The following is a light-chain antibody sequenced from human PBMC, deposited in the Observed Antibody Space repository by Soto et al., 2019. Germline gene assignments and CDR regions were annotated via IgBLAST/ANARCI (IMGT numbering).Light chain of an antibody. Sequence: DIPMTQSPSTLSASVGDGVTITCRASQSISTWLAWYQQKPGKAPKLLIYKASRLEGGVPSRFSGSGSGTDFNITISSLQPDDFATYYCQHYYSFPLTFGGGTTVEIK. CDR1: QSISTW. J-gene: IGKJ4*01. CDR2: KAS. V-gene: IGKV1-5*03. CDR3: QHYYSFPLT.